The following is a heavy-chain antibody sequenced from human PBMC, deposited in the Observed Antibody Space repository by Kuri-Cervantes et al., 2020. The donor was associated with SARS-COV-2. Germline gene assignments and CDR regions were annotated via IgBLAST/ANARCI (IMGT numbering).Heavy chain of an antibody. V-gene: IGHV1-2*04. CDR1: GYTFTDYY. J-gene: IGHJ6*03. CDR3: ASDGQHIYPCNSGVCYYYYYYMDV. Sequence: ASVQVSCKASGYTFTDYYIYWVRQAPVQGLEWMGCINPNSGGTNYAQKFQGWVTMTRDTPISTVYMELTRLRSDDTAVYYRASDGQHIYPCNSGVCYYYYYYMDVWGKGTTVTVSS. CDR2: INPNSGGT. D-gene: IGHD2/OR15-2a*01.